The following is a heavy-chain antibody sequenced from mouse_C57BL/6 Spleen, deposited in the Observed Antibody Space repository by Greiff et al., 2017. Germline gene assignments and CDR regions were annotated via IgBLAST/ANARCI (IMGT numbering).Heavy chain of an antibody. J-gene: IGHJ3*01. CDR1: GYTFTSYW. Sequence: QVQLQQPGAELVRPGSSVKLSCKASGYTFTSYWMHWVKQRPIQGLEWIGNIDPSDSEPHYNQKFKDKATLTVDKSSSTAYMQLSSLTSEDAAVYYCAREDGYYPLAYWGQGTLVTVSA. CDR3: AREDGYYPLAY. V-gene: IGHV1-52*01. CDR2: IDPSDSEP. D-gene: IGHD2-3*01.